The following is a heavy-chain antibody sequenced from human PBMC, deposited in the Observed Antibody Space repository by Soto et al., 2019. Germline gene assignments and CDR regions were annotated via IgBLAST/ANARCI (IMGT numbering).Heavy chain of an antibody. V-gene: IGHV3-23*01. CDR2: ITASGVGT. D-gene: IGHD2-21*01. Sequence: GGSLRLSCAASGFTFSSYPMSWVRQAPGKGLEWVAAITASGVGTYYADSVKGRFTVSRDNSKNTLYLQMNSLRAEDTAVYYCVRRIAAPCFDPWGQGTLVNRLL. CDR3: VRRIAAPCFDP. CDR1: GFTFSSYP. J-gene: IGHJ5*02.